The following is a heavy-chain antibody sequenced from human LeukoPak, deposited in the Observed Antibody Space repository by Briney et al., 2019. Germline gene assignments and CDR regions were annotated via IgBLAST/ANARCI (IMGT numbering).Heavy chain of an antibody. CDR3: ARQQRIRHCTEGVCTEGYYFDY. V-gene: IGHV3-33*07. D-gene: IGHD2-8*02. Sequence: GGSLRLSYAATGFAFNMFAIDWVRQAPGKGLEWVSVLSYDGTTTNYADSVKGRFTISRDKSQNSVFLQLNSLRLYDTAVYFCARQQRIRHCTEGVCTEGYYFDYWGQGTLVTVSS. J-gene: IGHJ4*02. CDR2: LSYDGTTT. CDR1: GFAFNMFA.